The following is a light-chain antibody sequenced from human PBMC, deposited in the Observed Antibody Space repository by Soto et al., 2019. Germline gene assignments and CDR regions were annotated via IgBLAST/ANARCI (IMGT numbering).Light chain of an antibody. V-gene: IGKV2D-29*02. CDR3: MQSLRLPLT. CDR1: QSLLHSDGRTY. J-gene: IGKJ3*01. Sequence: ETVMTQTPLSLPATPGQPASISCKSSQSLLHSDGRTYLYWFLQKPGQSPQLLIYEVSNRFSGVPDWFSGSGARTDFPLKISRVEAEYVGFYYCMQSLRLPLTFGPGTKVHIK. CDR2: EVS.